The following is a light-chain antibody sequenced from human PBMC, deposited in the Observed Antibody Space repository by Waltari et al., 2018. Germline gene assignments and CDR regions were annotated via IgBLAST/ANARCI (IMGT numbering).Light chain of an antibody. CDR2: AAS. J-gene: IGKJ3*01. CDR3: QKRGFT. Sequence: DIQLTQSPSSLSASVGDRVTITCRASQGISNYLAWYQQKPGKVPKLLIYAASTLQSGVPSRFSGSGSGTDFTLTINDLQPEDVATYYCQKRGFTFGHGTKVDIK. V-gene: IGKV1-27*01. CDR1: QGISNY.